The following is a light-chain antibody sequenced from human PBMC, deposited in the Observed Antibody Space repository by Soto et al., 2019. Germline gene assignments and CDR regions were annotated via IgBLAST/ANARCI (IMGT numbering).Light chain of an antibody. CDR1: QSISDT. Sequence: IVMTQSPVAVSVSPGGRATLPCRASQSISDTLAWYQQKPGQAPRLLIHGASTRAPGFPARFSGSGSGTDFTLTISSLQSEDFAVYYCQQYNNWPWTFGQGTKVDNK. CDR2: GAS. V-gene: IGKV3-15*01. J-gene: IGKJ1*01. CDR3: QQYNNWPWT.